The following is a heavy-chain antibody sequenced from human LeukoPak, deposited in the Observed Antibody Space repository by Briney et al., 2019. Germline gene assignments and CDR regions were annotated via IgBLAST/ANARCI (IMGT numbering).Heavy chain of an antibody. CDR3: ARARESMATAGSYFDY. CDR2: IYHTGNT. V-gene: IGHV4-30-2*01. Sequence: SQTLSLTCAVPGGSISSGDYSWSWIRQPPGNGLEWIGYIYHTGNTNYNPSLKSRVTISVARSKNQFSLRLSSVTAADTAVYYCARARESMATAGSYFDYWGQGTLVTVSS. D-gene: IGHD6-13*01. J-gene: IGHJ4*02. CDR1: GGSISSGDYS.